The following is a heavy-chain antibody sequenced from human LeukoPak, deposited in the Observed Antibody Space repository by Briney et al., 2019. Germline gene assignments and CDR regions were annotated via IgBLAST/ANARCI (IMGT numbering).Heavy chain of an antibody. D-gene: IGHD5-18*01. CDR1: GFTFSRPP. V-gene: IGHV3-30-3*01. J-gene: IGHJ4*02. Sequence: GSLRLSCAASGFTFSRPPMHWVRQAPGKGLEWVAFVSSDGSSKYYGDSVKGRFTISRDNSKNTLYLQMNSLRAEDTAVYYCAKDPPSPFSYGLGYYWGQGTLVTVSS. CDR3: AKDPPSPFSYGLGYY. CDR2: VSSDGSSK.